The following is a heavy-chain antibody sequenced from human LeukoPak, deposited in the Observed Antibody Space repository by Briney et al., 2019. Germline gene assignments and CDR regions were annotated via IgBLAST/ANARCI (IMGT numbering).Heavy chain of an antibody. D-gene: IGHD7-27*01. CDR3: ARARSGAFDI. CDR1: GDSISSGSYY. CDR2: IHTSGST. Sequence: PSETLSLTCTVSGDSISSGSYYWGWIRQPAGKGLEWIGRIHTSGSTNYNPSLKSRLTISVDTSKNQFSLRLSSVTAADTAIYYCARARSGAFDIWGQGTMVTVSS. J-gene: IGHJ3*02. V-gene: IGHV4-61*02.